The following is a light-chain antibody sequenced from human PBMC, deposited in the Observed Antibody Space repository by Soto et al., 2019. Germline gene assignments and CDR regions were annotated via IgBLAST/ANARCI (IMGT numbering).Light chain of an antibody. CDR1: QGISSY. CDR3: QQFNSYPIT. CDR2: AES. J-gene: IGKJ5*01. V-gene: IGKV1-9*01. Sequence: DIPLTQSPSFLSASVGDRVTITCRASQGISSYLAWYQQKPGKAPKLLIYAESTLQSGVPSRFSGSASGTEFTLTISSLQPEDFATYYCQQFNSYPITFGQGTRLEIK.